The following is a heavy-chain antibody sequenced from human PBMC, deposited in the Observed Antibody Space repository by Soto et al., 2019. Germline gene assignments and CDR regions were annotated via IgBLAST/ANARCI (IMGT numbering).Heavy chain of an antibody. D-gene: IGHD6-19*01. Sequence: QVHLVQSGAEVKRPGASVKVSCKASGYTFTSYGISWVRQAPGQGLEWMGWISAYNGNTNYAQKLQGRVTLTTDTSTSTAYMELRSLRSDDTAVYYCARDPGAGYSSGWQNWFDPWGQGTLVTVSS. J-gene: IGHJ5*02. V-gene: IGHV1-18*04. CDR1: GYTFTSYG. CDR2: ISAYNGNT. CDR3: ARDPGAGYSSGWQNWFDP.